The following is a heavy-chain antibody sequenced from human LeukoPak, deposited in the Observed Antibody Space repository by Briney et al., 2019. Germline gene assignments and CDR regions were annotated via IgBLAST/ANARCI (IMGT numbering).Heavy chain of an antibody. Sequence: ASVEVSCKASGGTFSSYAISWVRQAPGQGLEWMGGIIPIFGTANYAQKFQGRVTITTDESTSTAYMELSSLRSEDTAVCYCARAGTTGTTGFDYWGQGTLVTVSS. CDR3: ARAGTTGTTGFDY. CDR1: GGTFSSYA. CDR2: IIPIFGTA. J-gene: IGHJ4*02. V-gene: IGHV1-69*05. D-gene: IGHD1-1*01.